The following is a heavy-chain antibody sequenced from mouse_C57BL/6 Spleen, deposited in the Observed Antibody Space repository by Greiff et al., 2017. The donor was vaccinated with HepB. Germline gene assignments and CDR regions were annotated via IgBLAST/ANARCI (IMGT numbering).Heavy chain of an antibody. CDR1: GFTFSSYA. CDR3: ARGEDYSSIPYFDY. Sequence: EVMLVESGGGLVKPGGSLKLSCAASGFTFSSYAMSWVRQTPEKRLEWVATISDGGSYTYYPDNVKGRFTISRDNAKNNLYLQMSHLKSEDTAMYYWARGEDYSSIPYFDYWGQGTTLTVSS. CDR2: ISDGGSYT. J-gene: IGHJ2*01. D-gene: IGHD1-1*01. V-gene: IGHV5-4*03.